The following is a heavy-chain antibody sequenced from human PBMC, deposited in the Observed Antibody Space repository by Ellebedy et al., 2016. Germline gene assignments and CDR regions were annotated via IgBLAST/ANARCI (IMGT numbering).Heavy chain of an antibody. CDR1: GGSISSGGYY. V-gene: IGHV4-61*08. J-gene: IGHJ3*02. Sequence: SETLSLTXTVSGGSISSGGYYWSWIRQHPGKGLEWIGYIYYSGSTNYNPSLKSRVTISVDTSKNQFSLKLSSVTAADTAVYYCGATYYYDSSGYWPPAFDIWGQGTMVTVSS. CDR2: IYYSGST. CDR3: GATYYYDSSGYWPPAFDI. D-gene: IGHD3-22*01.